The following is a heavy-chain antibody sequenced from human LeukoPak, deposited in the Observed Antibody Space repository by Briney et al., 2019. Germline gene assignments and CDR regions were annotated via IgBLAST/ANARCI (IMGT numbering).Heavy chain of an antibody. J-gene: IGHJ6*03. Sequence: ASVKFSCKASGYTFTGYYMHWVRQAPGQGLEWMGWINPNSGGTNYAQKFQGRVTMTRDTSISTAYMEPSRLRSDDTAVYYCAGCTSCSAGYYYYMDVWGKGTTVTVSS. CDR3: AGCTSCSAGYYYYMDV. CDR2: INPNSGGT. V-gene: IGHV1-2*02. CDR1: GYTFTGYY. D-gene: IGHD2-2*01.